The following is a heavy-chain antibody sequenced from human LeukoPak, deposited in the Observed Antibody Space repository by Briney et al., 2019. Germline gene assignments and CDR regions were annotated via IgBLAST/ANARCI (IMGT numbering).Heavy chain of an antibody. CDR3: ARHWSSGYTGLFDY. Sequence: SETLSLTFAVSGYSISSGYYWGWIRQLPGKGLEWIGSIYHSGSTYYNPSLKSRVTISVDTSKNQFSLKLSSVTAADTAVYYCARHWSSGYTGLFDYWGQGTLVTVSS. CDR2: IYHSGST. CDR1: GYSISSGYY. V-gene: IGHV4-38-2*01. D-gene: IGHD5-12*01. J-gene: IGHJ4*02.